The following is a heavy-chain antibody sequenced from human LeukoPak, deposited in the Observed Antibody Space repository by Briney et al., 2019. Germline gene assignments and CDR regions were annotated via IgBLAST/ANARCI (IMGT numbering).Heavy chain of an antibody. J-gene: IGHJ5*02. CDR3: ARDHRLLWFGEFTFDWFDP. V-gene: IGHV3-48*04. D-gene: IGHD3-10*01. CDR1: GFTFSSYG. CDR2: ISSSGSTI. Sequence: GGSLRLSCAASGFTFSSYGMSWVRQAPGKGLEWISYISSSGSTIYYADSVKGRFTISRDNAKNSLYLQMNSLRAEDTAVYYRARDHRLLWFGEFTFDWFDPWGQGTLVTVSS.